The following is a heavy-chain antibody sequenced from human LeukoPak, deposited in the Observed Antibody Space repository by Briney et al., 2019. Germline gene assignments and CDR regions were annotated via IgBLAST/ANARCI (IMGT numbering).Heavy chain of an antibody. Sequence: GGSLRLSCAASGFTFSSYSMNWVRQAPGKGLEWVSSISSSSSYIYYADSVKGRFTISRDNAKNSLYLQMNSLRAEDTAVYYCARDGSGRDGYNFDYWGQGTLVTVSS. J-gene: IGHJ4*02. CDR2: ISSSSSYI. CDR3: ARDGSGRDGYNFDY. CDR1: GFTFSSYS. D-gene: IGHD5-24*01. V-gene: IGHV3-21*01.